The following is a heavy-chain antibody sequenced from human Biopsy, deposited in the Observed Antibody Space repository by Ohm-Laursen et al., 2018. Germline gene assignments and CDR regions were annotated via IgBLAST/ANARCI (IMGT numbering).Heavy chain of an antibody. Sequence: PSDTLSLTCTVSGDSISSYYWSWIRQPPGKGLQWIGYVYYTGSTDYNPSLQSRVTISVDTSKNPFSLRLRSVTPADTAIYYCARDRGYYADRTVPGYFDLWGRGTLVTVSS. V-gene: IGHV4-59*01. CDR2: VYYTGST. CDR3: ARDRGYYADRTVPGYFDL. CDR1: GDSISSYY. D-gene: IGHD3-22*01. J-gene: IGHJ2*01.